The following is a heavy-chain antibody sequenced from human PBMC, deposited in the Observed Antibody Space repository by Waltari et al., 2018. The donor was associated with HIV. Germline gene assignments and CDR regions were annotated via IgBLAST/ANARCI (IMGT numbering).Heavy chain of an antibody. J-gene: IGHJ4*02. Sequence: EVHLVESGGGLVQPGRSLRLSCTASGFTFGDYGISWYRQAPGKGLEWVSLIRGKAFSGSTEYAASGKGRVTVSRDDSKSIAYLQINSLKTEDTAVYYCTRSLLATANLWSGGYWGQGALVTVSS. CDR1: GFTFGDYG. D-gene: IGHD2-21*02. CDR2: IRGKAFSGST. V-gene: IGHV3-49*03. CDR3: TRSLLATANLWSGGY.